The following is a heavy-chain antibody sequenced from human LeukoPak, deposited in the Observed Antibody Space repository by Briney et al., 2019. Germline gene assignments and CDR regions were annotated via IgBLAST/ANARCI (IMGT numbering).Heavy chain of an antibody. V-gene: IGHV4-59*08. CDR2: INFSGST. CDR3: ARRDYVDGHAGLY. D-gene: IGHD3-16*01. CDR1: GGSVSRYY. Sequence: PSETLSLTCTVSGGSVSRYYWSWIRRPPGQGLQWIGNINFSGSTNYNPSLRSRITMSVDTSKNQNSLKLSAVTAADRAVYYCARRDYVDGHAGLYWGQGTLVTVSS. J-gene: IGHJ4*02.